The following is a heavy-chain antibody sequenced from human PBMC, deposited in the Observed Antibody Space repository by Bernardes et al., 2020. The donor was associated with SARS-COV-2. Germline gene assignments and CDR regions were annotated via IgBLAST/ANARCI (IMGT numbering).Heavy chain of an antibody. CDR1: GYTFTSYD. D-gene: IGHD2-2*02. V-gene: IGHV1-8*01. J-gene: IGHJ6*02. CDR3: ARDHKEYQLLYYYYYGMDV. Sequence: AAVKDSCKASGYTFTSYDINWVRQATGQGLEWMGWMNPNSGNTGYAQKFQGRVTMTRNTSISTAYMELSSLRSEDTAVYYCARDHKEYQLLYYYYYGMDVWGQGTTVTVSS. CDR2: MNPNSGNT.